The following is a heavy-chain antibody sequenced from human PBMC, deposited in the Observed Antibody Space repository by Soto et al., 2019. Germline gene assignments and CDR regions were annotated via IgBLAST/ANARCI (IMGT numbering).Heavy chain of an antibody. CDR2: IYYSGST. CDR3: ARLRLNGFDY. CDR1: GDSISNYY. V-gene: IGHV4-59*08. D-gene: IGHD2-8*01. Sequence: SETLSLTCTVSGDSISNYYRSWIRQPPGKGLEWIGYIYYSGSTNYNPSLKSRVTISVDTSKNQFSLKLSSVTAADTAMYYCARLRLNGFDYWGQGTLVTVSS. J-gene: IGHJ4*01.